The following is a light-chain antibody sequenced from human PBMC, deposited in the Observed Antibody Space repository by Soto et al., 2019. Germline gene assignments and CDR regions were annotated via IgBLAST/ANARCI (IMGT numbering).Light chain of an antibody. V-gene: IGKV3-20*01. CDR2: GAS. CDR1: QSVSSSY. J-gene: IGKJ2*01. Sequence: EIVLTQSPGTLSLSPGERATLSCRASQSVSSSYLAWYQQKPGQAPRLLIYGASSRATGIPDRFSGSGSGTDFTLTIRRLEPEDFAVYYSQQYGSPPPYTFGQGTKLEIK. CDR3: QQYGSPPPYT.